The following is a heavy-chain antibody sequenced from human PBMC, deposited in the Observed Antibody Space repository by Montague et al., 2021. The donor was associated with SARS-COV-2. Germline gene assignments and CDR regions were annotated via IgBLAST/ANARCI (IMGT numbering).Heavy chain of an antibody. Sequence: SLRLSCAASGFTFSSYSMNWVRQAPGKGLEWVSSISSSSSYIYYADSVEGRFTISRDNAKNSLYLQMNSLRAEDTAVYYCARADSSSWYLDWFDPWGQGTLVTVSS. CDR3: ARADSSSWYLDWFDP. V-gene: IGHV3-21*01. D-gene: IGHD6-13*01. CDR2: ISSSSSYI. CDR1: GFTFSSYS. J-gene: IGHJ5*02.